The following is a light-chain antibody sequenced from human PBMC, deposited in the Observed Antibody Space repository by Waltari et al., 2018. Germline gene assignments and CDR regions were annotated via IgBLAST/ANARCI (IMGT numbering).Light chain of an antibody. CDR3: QQYNNWPLT. Sequence: EIVMTQSPATLSVSPGERATLSCRASQSVSRNLAWYQQKPGQAPRLLIYGASTRANGIPARFSGGGSGTEFTLTISSLQSEDFTVYYCQQYNNWPLTFGGGTKVEIK. CDR1: QSVSRN. CDR2: GAS. J-gene: IGKJ4*01. V-gene: IGKV3-15*01.